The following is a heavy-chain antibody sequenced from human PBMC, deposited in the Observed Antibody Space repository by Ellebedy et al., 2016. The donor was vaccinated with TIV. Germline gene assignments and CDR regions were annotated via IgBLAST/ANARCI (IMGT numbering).Heavy chain of an antibody. J-gene: IGHJ3*02. D-gene: IGHD4-17*01. V-gene: IGHV5-51*01. CDR3: PSQDYGDLPPTEGAFDI. Sequence: GESLKISCKGSGYIFTSYWIGWVRQMPGKGLEWMGIIYPGDSDTRYSPSFQGQVTISADKSISTAHLQWSSLKASDTAMYYCPSQDYGDLPPTEGAFDIWGQGTMVTVSS. CDR1: GYIFTSYW. CDR2: IYPGDSDT.